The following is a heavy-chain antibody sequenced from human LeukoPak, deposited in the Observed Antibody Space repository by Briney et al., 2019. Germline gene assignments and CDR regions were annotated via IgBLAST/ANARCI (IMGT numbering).Heavy chain of an antibody. D-gene: IGHD1-26*01. CDR3: ARRGTVGVTTNAFDV. V-gene: IGHV4-39*01. CDR2: IYYNGRT. J-gene: IGHJ3*01. Sequence: PSETLSLTCTVSGASIYTSSYHWGWIRQPPGKGLEWIGNIYYNGRTYYNSSLESRVTMSVDTSKNQFSLKLSSVTAADTAVYFCARRGTVGVTTNAFDVWGQGTMVIVSS. CDR1: GASIYTSSYH.